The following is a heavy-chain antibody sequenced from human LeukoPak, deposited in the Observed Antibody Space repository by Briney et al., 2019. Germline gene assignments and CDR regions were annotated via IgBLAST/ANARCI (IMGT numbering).Heavy chain of an antibody. J-gene: IGHJ3*02. Sequence: GESLKISCKGSGYSFTSYWIGWVRPMPGKGLEWMGIIYPGDSDTRYSPSFQGQVTISADKSISTAYLQWSSLKASDTAMYYCARLRQERNGAFDIWGQGTMVTVSS. V-gene: IGHV5-51*01. D-gene: IGHD1-1*01. CDR1: GYSFTSYW. CDR2: IYPGDSDT. CDR3: ARLRQERNGAFDI.